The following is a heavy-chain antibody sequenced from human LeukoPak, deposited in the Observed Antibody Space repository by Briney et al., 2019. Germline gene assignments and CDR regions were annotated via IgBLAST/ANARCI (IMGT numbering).Heavy chain of an antibody. CDR1: GGSFSGYY. D-gene: IGHD1-14*01. V-gene: IGHV4-34*01. CDR3: ARGRTSNWFDP. J-gene: IGHJ5*02. Sequence: PSETLSLTCAVYGGSFSGYYWSWIRQPPGKGLEWIGETNHSGSTNYNPSLKSRVTTSVDTSKNQLSLELTSVTAADTAVYYCARGRTSNWFDPWGQGTLVTVSS. CDR2: TNHSGST.